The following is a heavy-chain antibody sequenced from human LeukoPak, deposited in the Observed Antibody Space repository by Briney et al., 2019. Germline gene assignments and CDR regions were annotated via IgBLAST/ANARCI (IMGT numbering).Heavy chain of an antibody. Sequence: ASVKVSCKASGYTFTGYYMHWVRQAPGQGLEWMGWINPNSGGTNYAQKFQGRVTMTRDTSISTAYMELSRLRSDDTAVYYCGEMYYYDSSGYQIDYWGQGTLVTVSS. D-gene: IGHD3-22*01. J-gene: IGHJ4*02. CDR2: INPNSGGT. CDR3: GEMYYYDSSGYQIDY. CDR1: GYTFTGYY. V-gene: IGHV1-2*02.